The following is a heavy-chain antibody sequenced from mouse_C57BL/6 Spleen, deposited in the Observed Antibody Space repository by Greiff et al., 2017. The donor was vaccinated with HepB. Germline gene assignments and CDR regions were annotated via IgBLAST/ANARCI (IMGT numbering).Heavy chain of an antibody. J-gene: IGHJ1*03. CDR3: ARSRGNYVWYFDV. D-gene: IGHD2-1*01. CDR2: INPSSGYT. CDR1: GYTFTSYW. Sequence: VQLQQSGAELAKPGASVKLSCKASGYTFTSYWMHWVKQRPGQGLEWIGYINPSSGYTKYNQKFKDKATLTADKSSNTAYMQLSSLTYEDSAVYYCARSRGNYVWYFDVWGTGTTVTVSS. V-gene: IGHV1-7*01.